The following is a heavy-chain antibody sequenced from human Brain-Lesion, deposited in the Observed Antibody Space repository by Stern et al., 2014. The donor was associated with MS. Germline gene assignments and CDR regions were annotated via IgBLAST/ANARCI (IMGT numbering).Heavy chain of an antibody. CDR2: IEGSTGLT. CDR1: GFTLSGFS. CDR3: VREDADPRDY. J-gene: IGHJ4*02. Sequence: EVQLLESGGGLVKPGGSLRLSCAASGFTLSGFSMNWVRQAPGKGLELVSLIEGSTGLTYYADSVKGRFTISTDNDKNSVYLQMNGLRVEDTALYYCVREDADPRDYWGQGTLVTVSS. V-gene: IGHV3-21*06.